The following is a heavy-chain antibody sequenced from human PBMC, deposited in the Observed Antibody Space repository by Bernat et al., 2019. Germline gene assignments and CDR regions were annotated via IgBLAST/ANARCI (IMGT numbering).Heavy chain of an antibody. D-gene: IGHD1-1*01. CDR3: VRDPNRKLDY. V-gene: IGHV3-74*01. CDR1: GFTFSGYW. J-gene: IGHJ4*02. CDR2: INIDGTTT. Sequence: EVQLAESGGGLVQPGGSLRLSCAASGFTFSGYWMDWVRQAPGKGPVWVSRINIDGTTTNYADSVKGRFTMSRDNAKNTVYLQMNSLRAEDTAVYYCVRDPNRKLDYWGQGTQVTVSS.